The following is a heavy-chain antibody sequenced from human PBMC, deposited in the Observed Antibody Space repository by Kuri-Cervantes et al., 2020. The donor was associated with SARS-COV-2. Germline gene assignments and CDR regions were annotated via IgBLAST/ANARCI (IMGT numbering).Heavy chain of an antibody. CDR3: AKEHTYSVAFDY. CDR1: GFTFRTNV. J-gene: IGHJ4*02. V-gene: IGHV3-30*18. D-gene: IGHD2-15*01. Sequence: GGSLRLSCVVSGFTFRTNVMAWVRQAPGKGLEWVAVTSYDGSNKYYADSVKGRFSISRDNPKDTLYLEMNSLKPDDTAVYYCAKEHTYSVAFDYWGQGTLVTVSS. CDR2: TSYDGSNK.